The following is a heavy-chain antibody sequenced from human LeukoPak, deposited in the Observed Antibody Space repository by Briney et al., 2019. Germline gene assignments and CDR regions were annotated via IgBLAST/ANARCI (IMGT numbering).Heavy chain of an antibody. D-gene: IGHD3-10*01. CDR1: GYTFSSYG. CDR2: ISVYNGNT. CDR3: ASIASDGSGTNHY. V-gene: IGHV1-18*01. J-gene: IGHJ4*02. Sequence: GASVKVSCKASGYTFSSYGITWVRQAPGQGLEWMGWISVYNGNTKSAQNLQGRVIMTTDTSTNTAHMEPRSLRSDDTAVYYCASIASDGSGTNHYWGQGTQVIVSS.